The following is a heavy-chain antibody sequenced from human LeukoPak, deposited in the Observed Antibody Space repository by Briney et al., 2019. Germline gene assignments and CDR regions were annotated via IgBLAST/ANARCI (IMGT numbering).Heavy chain of an antibody. CDR3: AREEQQLVPGGLDY. V-gene: IGHV3-33*01. CDR2: IWYDGSNK. Sequence: RVLRLSCAASGLTFSSYGMHWVRQAPGKRLEWVAVIWYDGSNKYYADSVKGRFTISRDNSKNTLYLQMNSLRDEDTAVYYCAREEQQLVPGGLDYWGQGTLVTVSS. D-gene: IGHD6-13*01. CDR1: GLTFSSYG. J-gene: IGHJ4*02.